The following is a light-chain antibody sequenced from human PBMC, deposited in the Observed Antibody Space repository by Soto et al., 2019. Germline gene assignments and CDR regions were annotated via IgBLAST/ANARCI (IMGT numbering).Light chain of an antibody. CDR1: SSDVGANSY. V-gene: IGLV2-14*01. CDR3: SSYSSGSTPYV. J-gene: IGLJ1*01. CDR2: EVT. Sequence: QSALTQPASVSGSPGQSITISCTGTSSDVGANSYVSWYQQHPGKAPKLMIYEVTDRPSGVSDRFSGSKSGYTVSLTISGLQAEDEADYYCSSYSSGSTPYVFGTGTKVTVL.